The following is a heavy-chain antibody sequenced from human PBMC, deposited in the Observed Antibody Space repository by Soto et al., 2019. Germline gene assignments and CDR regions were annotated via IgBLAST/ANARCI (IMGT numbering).Heavy chain of an antibody. D-gene: IGHD1-7*01. J-gene: IGHJ6*02. V-gene: IGHV1-18*01. CDR2: ISAYSGNT. CDR1: DYTFTSYG. CDR3: ARVRLELQDYYGMDV. Sequence: ASVKVSCKATDYTFTSYGISWVRQAPGQGLEWMGWISAYSGNTNYAPKIQGRVTMTTDTSTSTAYMELRSLRSDDTAVYYCARVRLELQDYYGMDVWGQGTTVTV.